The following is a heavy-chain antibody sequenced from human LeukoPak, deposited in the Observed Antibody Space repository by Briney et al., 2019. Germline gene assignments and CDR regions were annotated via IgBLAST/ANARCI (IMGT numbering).Heavy chain of an antibody. D-gene: IGHD3-10*01. CDR3: ARRLGVETYFDY. J-gene: IGHJ4*02. CDR2: IYHSGTT. Sequence: SETLSLTCSVSGDSISSTGRYCFWDWIRQPPGKGLELIGTIYHSGTTYYTPALKSRVALSVDTSRNQFSLRLTSVTAADTAVYYCARRLGVETYFDYWGQGILVTVSS. V-gene: IGHV4-39*01. CDR1: GDSISSTGRYCF.